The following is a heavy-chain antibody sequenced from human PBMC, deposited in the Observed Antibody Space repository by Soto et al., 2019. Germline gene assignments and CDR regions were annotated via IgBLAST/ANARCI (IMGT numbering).Heavy chain of an antibody. J-gene: IGHJ6*02. CDR3: ARDRQQLRPYYYGMDV. CDR2: INPNSGGT. Sequence: ASVKVSCKASGYTFTGYYMHCVRQAPGQGLEWMGWINPNSGGTNYAQKFQGWVTMTRDTSISTAYMELSRLRSDDTAVYYCARDRQQLRPYYYGMDVWGQGTTVTVSS. V-gene: IGHV1-2*04. D-gene: IGHD6-13*01. CDR1: GYTFTGYY.